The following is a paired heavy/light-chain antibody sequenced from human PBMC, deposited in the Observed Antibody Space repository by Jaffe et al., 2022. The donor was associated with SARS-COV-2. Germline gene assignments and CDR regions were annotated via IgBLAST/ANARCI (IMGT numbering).Light chain of an antibody. V-gene: IGLV1-51*01. CDR1: SSNIGSNY. CDR3: GAWDTSLSSWV. Sequence: QSVLTQPPSVSAAPGQKVTISCSGSSSNIGSNYVSWYHQLPGAAPKLVIYDNNKRPSGTPDRFSGSKSGTSATLGITGLQTGDEADYYCGAWDTSLSSWVFGGGTRLTVL. J-gene: IGLJ3*02. CDR2: DNN.
Heavy chain of an antibody. D-gene: IGHD6-13*01. CDR1: GLTFSSFW. Sequence: EVQLVESGGGLVQPGGSLRLSCAASGLTFSSFWMSWVRQAPGKGLEWVANIKQDGSQKYYVESVKGRFTISRDNAKNSLFLQMSSLKVEDTAVYYCARGGVLAAGLTLYYWGQGTLVTVSP. CDR2: IKQDGSQK. J-gene: IGHJ4*02. V-gene: IGHV3-7*01. CDR3: ARGGVLAAGLTLYY.